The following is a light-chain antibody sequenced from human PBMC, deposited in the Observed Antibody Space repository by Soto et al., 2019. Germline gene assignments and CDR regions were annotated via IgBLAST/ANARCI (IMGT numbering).Light chain of an antibody. Sequence: IVLTQSPVTLSLSPGDRATLSCWASQSVSSNYLAWYQQKPCQAPRLLIYGASSRATGIPDRFSGSGSGTDFTLTVSRLEPEDFALYYCQQYSSSPLTFGGGTKVEIQ. V-gene: IGKV3-20*01. CDR3: QQYSSSPLT. CDR2: GAS. J-gene: IGKJ4*01. CDR1: QSVSSNY.